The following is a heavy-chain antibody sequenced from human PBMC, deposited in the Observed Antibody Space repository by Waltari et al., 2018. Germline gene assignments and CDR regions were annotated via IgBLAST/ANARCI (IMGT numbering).Heavy chain of an antibody. J-gene: IGHJ4*02. CDR2: INHRGST. CDR3: ARRGIWFGEPPIDY. V-gene: IGHV4-34*01. CDR1: GGSFSGYY. D-gene: IGHD3-10*01. Sequence: QVQLQQWGAGLLKPSETLSLTCAVYGGSFSGYYWSWIRQPPGKGLEWIGEINHRGSTNYNPSLKSRVTISVDTSKNQFSLKLSSVTAADTAVYYCARRGIWFGEPPIDYWGQGTLVTVSS.